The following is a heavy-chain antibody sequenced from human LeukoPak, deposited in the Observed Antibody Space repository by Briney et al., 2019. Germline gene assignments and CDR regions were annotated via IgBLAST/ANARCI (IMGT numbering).Heavy chain of an antibody. D-gene: IGHD6-13*01. V-gene: IGHV3-9*01. CDR3: VKVTAAGFVDH. Sequence: GRSLRLSCAAYGFTFDDYAMHWVRQAPGKGLEWVSGIGWNSGGIVYADSVKGRFTISRDNAKKSLYLQMNSLGAEDTALYYCVKVTAAGFVDHWGQGTLVTVSS. CDR2: IGWNSGGI. CDR1: GFTFDDYA. J-gene: IGHJ4*02.